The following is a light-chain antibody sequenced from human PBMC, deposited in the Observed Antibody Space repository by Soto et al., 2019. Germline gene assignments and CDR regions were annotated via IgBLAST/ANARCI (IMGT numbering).Light chain of an antibody. J-gene: IGKJ1*01. Sequence: SASGVPVSTAERATLSCRASQSVSSSYLAWYQQKPGQAPRLLIYGASNRATGIPDRFSGSGSGTDFTLTIIKLEPEDIAIYYCHHHTNTFTFGQGTKVDIK. CDR1: QSVSSSY. CDR3: HHHTNTFT. V-gene: IGKV3D-20*02. CDR2: GAS.